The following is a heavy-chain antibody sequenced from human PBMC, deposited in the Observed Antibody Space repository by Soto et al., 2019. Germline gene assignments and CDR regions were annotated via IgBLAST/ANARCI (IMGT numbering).Heavy chain of an antibody. Sequence: GASVKVSCKASGYTFTSYGISWVRQAPGQGLEWMGWISAYNGNTNYAQKLQGRVTMTTDTSTSTAYMELRSLRSDDTAVYYCARGKQSDCSSTSCYKNHYYYYGMDVWG. V-gene: IGHV1-18*01. J-gene: IGHJ6*02. D-gene: IGHD2-2*02. CDR1: GYTFTSYG. CDR2: ISAYNGNT. CDR3: ARGKQSDCSSTSCYKNHYYYYGMDV.